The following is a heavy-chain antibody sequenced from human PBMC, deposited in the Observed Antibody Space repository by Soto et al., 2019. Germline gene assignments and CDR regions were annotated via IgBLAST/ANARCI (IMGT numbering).Heavy chain of an antibody. CDR3: ARSSYFYDSSGDYNYIDP. CDR2: ISYDGNNT. D-gene: IGHD3-22*01. Sequence: PGGSLRLSCAASGFTFDTYGMHWARQAPGKRLEWVSVISYDGNNTYYADSVKGRFTISRDNSNNTLYLQMNSLRIEDTATYYCARSSYFYDSSGDYNYIDPWGQGSLVTVSS. J-gene: IGHJ5*02. V-gene: IGHV3-30*03. CDR1: GFTFDTYG.